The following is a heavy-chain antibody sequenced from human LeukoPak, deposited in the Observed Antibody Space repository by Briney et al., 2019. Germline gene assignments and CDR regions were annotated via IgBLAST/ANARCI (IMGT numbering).Heavy chain of an antibody. V-gene: IGHV4-4*02. CDR3: ARSFYGYYYMDV. CDR1: GYSISNNNW. D-gene: IGHD1-26*01. Sequence: SGTLSLTCGVSGYSISNNNWWQWVRQPPGKGLEWIGEINHSGSTNYNPSLKSRVTISVDTSKNQFSLKLSSVTAADTAVYYCARSFYGYYYMDVWGKGTTVTVSS. CDR2: INHSGST. J-gene: IGHJ6*03.